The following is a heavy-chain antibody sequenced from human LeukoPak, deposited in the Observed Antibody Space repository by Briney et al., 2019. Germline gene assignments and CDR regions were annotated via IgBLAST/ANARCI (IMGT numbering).Heavy chain of an antibody. CDR3: ARGPGYCSSTSCPYFDY. D-gene: IGHD2-2*01. J-gene: IGHJ4*02. Sequence: SETLSLTCTVSGGSISSYYWSWIRQPPGKGLEWIGYIYYSGSTNYNPSLKSRVTISVDTSKNQFSLKLSSVTAADTAVYYCARGPGYCSSTSCPYFDYWGQGTLVTVSS. V-gene: IGHV4-59*12. CDR2: IYYSGST. CDR1: GGSISSYY.